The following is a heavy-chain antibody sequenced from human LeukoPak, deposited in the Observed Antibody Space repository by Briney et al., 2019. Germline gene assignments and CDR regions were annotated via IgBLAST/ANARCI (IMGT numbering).Heavy chain of an antibody. D-gene: IGHD3-22*01. CDR3: ASAASGYFRYFDY. Sequence: GASVKVSCKASGYTFTGYYMHWVRQAPGQGLEWMGWINPNSGGTNYAQKFQGRVTMTRDTSISTAYVELSRLRSDDTAVYYCASAASGYFRYFDYWGQGTLVTVSS. CDR1: GYTFTGYY. CDR2: INPNSGGT. V-gene: IGHV1-2*02. J-gene: IGHJ4*02.